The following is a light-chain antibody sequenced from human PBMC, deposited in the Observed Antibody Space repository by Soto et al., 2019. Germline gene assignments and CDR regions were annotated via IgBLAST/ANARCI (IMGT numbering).Light chain of an antibody. Sequence: QSALTQPRSVSGSPGQSVTISCTGPSIDVGGSNYVSWYQQHPGKAPKLMIYDVSERPSGVSNRFSGSKSGNTAYLTISGLQVEDEAEYFCFSFTTTSTHVFGTGTKLTVL. V-gene: IGLV2-11*01. J-gene: IGLJ1*01. CDR2: DVS. CDR3: FSFTTTSTHV. CDR1: SIDVGGSNY.